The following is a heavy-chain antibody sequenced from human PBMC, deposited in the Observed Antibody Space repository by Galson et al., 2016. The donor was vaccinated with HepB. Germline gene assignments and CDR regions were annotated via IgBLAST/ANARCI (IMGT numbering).Heavy chain of an antibody. Sequence: SLRLSCAASAFVNHILAWVRQAPGTGLEWVSTISGVDGSIYYAASVKGRFTISSDNSRNTEYLQMNSLRADDTAVYYCAREGHSSGFCGDFDSWGRGTLVTVSS. CDR3: AREGHSSGFCGDFDS. CDR1: AFVNHI. V-gene: IGHV3-23*01. D-gene: IGHD3-22*01. J-gene: IGHJ4*02. CDR2: ISGVDGSI.